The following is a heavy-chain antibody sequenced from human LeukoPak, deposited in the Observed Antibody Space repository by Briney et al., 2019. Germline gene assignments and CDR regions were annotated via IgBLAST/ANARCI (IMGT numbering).Heavy chain of an antibody. CDR3: ARGWFGELLGYFDP. Sequence: SETLSLTCSVSGVSISSSGYYWGWIRQPPGKRLEWIGSFYYSGSTYYNPSLKSRVTLSVDTSRNQFSLKLNSVTAPDTALYYCARGWFGELLGYFDPWGQGTLVTVSS. CDR1: GVSISSSGYY. CDR2: FYYSGST. V-gene: IGHV4-39*01. D-gene: IGHD3-10*01. J-gene: IGHJ5*02.